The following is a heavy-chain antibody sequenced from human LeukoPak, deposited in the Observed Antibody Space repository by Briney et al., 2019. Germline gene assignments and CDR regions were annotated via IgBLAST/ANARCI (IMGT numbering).Heavy chain of an antibody. CDR2: INPNSGGT. D-gene: IGHD3-10*01. V-gene: IGHV1-2*02. Sequence: ASVKVSCKASGYTFTGYYMHWVRQAPGQGLEWMGWINPNSGGTNYAQKFQGRVTMTRDTSISTAYMELSRLRSDDTAVYYCAKDQGTTMVRGVGYWGQGTLVTVSS. J-gene: IGHJ4*02. CDR1: GYTFTGYY. CDR3: AKDQGTTMVRGVGY.